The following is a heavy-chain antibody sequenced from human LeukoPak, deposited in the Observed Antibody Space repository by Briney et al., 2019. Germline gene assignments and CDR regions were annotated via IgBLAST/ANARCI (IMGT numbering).Heavy chain of an antibody. CDR1: GFTFRSYS. CDR2: SSSSSSYI. CDR3: AKGGGYEAQYYYYYLDV. V-gene: IGHV3-21*01. Sequence: GGSLRLSCAASGFTFRSYSMNWVRQAPGKGLEWVSSSSSSSSYIYYADSVKGRFTISRDNAKNSLYLQMNSLRAEDTAVYYCAKGGGYEAQYYYYYLDVWGKGTTVTISS. J-gene: IGHJ6*03. D-gene: IGHD5-12*01.